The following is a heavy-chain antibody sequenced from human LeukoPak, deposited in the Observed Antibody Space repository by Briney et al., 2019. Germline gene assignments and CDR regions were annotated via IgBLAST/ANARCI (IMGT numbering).Heavy chain of an antibody. CDR2: IYYSGST. CDR3: ARKGYDSSGYSFFDL. D-gene: IGHD3-22*01. J-gene: IGHJ2*01. V-gene: IGHV4-59*01. CDR1: GGSISSYY. Sequence: SETLSLTCTVSGGSISSYYWSWIRQPPGKGLEWIGYIYYSGSTNHNPSLKSRVTISVDTSKNQFSLKLSSVTAADTAVYYCARKGYDSSGYSFFDLWGRGTLVTVSS.